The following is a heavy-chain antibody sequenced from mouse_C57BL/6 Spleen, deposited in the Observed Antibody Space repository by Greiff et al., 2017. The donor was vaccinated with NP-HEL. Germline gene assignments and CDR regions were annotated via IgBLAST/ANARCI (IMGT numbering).Heavy chain of an antibody. CDR1: GFTFSSYA. CDR2: ISSGGDYI. D-gene: IGHD1-1*01. V-gene: IGHV5-9-1*02. J-gene: IGHJ3*01. Sequence: DVQLVESGEGLVKPGGSLKLSCAASGFTFSSYAMSWVRQTPEKRLEWVAYISSGGDYIYYADPVKGRFTISRDNARNTLYLQMSSLKSEDTAMYYCTRDDYYYGSSYDWFAYWGQGTLVTVSA. CDR3: TRDDYYYGSSYDWFAY.